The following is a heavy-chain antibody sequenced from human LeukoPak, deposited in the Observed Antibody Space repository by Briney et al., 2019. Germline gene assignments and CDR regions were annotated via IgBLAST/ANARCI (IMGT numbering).Heavy chain of an antibody. Sequence: PGGSLRLSCAASGFTFRTYWMHWVRQTPGKGLVWVSRINSDGSSTNYADPVKGRLTISRDNAKNTLYLQMNSLRTEDTAVYYCARGGVDFWSGYYLDYWGQGTLVTVSS. V-gene: IGHV3-74*01. J-gene: IGHJ4*02. CDR3: ARGGVDFWSGYYLDY. CDR2: INSDGSST. D-gene: IGHD3-3*01. CDR1: GFTFRTYW.